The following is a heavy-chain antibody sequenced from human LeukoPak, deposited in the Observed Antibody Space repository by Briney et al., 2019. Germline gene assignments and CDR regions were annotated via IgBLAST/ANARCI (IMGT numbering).Heavy chain of an antibody. CDR2: IYWDDDK. CDR3: AHTGITMVRGVIPVGNYFDY. D-gene: IGHD3-10*01. CDR1: GFSLSTSGVG. Sequence: ESGPTLVNPTQTLTLTCTFSGFSLSTSGVGVGWIRQPPGKALEWLALIYWDDDKRYSPSLKSRLTITKDTSKNQVVLTMTNMDPVDAATYYCAHTGITMVRGVIPVGNYFDYWGQGTLVTVSS. V-gene: IGHV2-5*02. J-gene: IGHJ4*02.